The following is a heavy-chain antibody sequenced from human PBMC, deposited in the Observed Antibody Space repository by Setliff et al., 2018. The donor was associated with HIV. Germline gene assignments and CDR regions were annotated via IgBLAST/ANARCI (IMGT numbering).Heavy chain of an antibody. D-gene: IGHD6-13*01. J-gene: IGHJ4*01. CDR2: IYASGSP. Sequence: SETLSLTCTVSGDSISSGTYYWNWVRQPAGKGLEWIGRIYASGSPTYNPSLKSRVTISVDTSKNHFSLRLNSVTAADTAMYFCARDEGRATGSWWDQSASWYLDYWGHGILVTVSS. CDR3: ARDEGRATGSWWDQSASWYLDY. V-gene: IGHV4-61*02. CDR1: GDSISSGTYY.